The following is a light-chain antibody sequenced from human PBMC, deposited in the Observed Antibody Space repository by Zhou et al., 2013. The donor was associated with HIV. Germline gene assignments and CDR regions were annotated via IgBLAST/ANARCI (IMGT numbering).Light chain of an antibody. CDR2: GAS. J-gene: IGKJ2*01. CDR1: QSVSSSY. Sequence: EIVLTQSPGTLSLSPGERATLSCRASQSVSSSYLAWYQQKPGQAPRLLIYGASSRATGIPARFSGSGSGTEFTLTISSLQSADSAVYYCQQHNDWPHTFGQGTKLEIK. CDR3: QQHNDWPHT. V-gene: IGKV3-15*01.